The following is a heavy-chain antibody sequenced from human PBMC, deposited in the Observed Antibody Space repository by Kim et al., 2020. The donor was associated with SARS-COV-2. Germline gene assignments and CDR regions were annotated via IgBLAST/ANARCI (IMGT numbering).Heavy chain of an antibody. CDR3: ARDRAVGYYDFWGYYYYYGMDV. CDR1: GFTFSSYS. J-gene: IGHJ6*02. V-gene: IGHV3-21*01. CDR2: ISSSSSYI. D-gene: IGHD3-3*01. Sequence: GGSLRLSCAASGFTFSSYSMNWVRQAPGKGLEWVSSISSSSSYIYYADSVKGRFTISRDNAKNSLYLQMNSLRAEDTAVYYCARDRAVGYYDFWGYYYYYGMDVWGQGTTVTVSS.